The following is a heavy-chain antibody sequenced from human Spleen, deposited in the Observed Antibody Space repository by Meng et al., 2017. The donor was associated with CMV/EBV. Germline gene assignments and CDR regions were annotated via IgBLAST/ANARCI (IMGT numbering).Heavy chain of an antibody. J-gene: IGHJ3*02. CDR2: IKQDGTEK. CDR1: GFTFGHYA. D-gene: IGHD1-1*01. V-gene: IGHV3-7*01. Sequence: GESLKISCAASGFTFGHYAMTWVRQAPGKGLEWVANIKQDGTEKYYVDSVKGRFTISRDNTKNSLYLQMNSLRAEDTAVYYCARDPLFGTTGTTSAFDIWGQGTMVTVSS. CDR3: ARDPLFGTTGTTSAFDI.